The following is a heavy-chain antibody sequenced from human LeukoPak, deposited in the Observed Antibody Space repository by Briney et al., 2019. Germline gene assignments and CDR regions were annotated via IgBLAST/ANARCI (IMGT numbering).Heavy chain of an antibody. CDR3: ARGHMIVDY. D-gene: IGHD3-22*01. CDR2: MNPNSGNT. V-gene: IGHV1-8*02. Sequence: ASVKVSCKASGYTFTSYYMHWVRQATGQGLEWMGWMNPNSGNTGYAQKFQGRVTMTRNTSISTAYMELSSLRSEDTAVYYCARGHMIVDYWGQGTLVTVSS. CDR1: GYTFTSYY. J-gene: IGHJ4*02.